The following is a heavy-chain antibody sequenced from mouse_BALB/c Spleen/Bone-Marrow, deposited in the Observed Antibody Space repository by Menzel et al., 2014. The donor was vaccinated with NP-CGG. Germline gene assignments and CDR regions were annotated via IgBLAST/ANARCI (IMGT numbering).Heavy chain of an antibody. CDR1: GFNIKDTY. Sequence: VQLQQSGAELVKPGASVMLSCTASGFNIKDTYMYWVKQRPEQGLEWIGRIDPANGNTKYDPRFQGKATITADTSSNTAYLQLNSLTSEDTAVYYCARSNPYYDMDYWGQGTSVTVSS. J-gene: IGHJ4*01. V-gene: IGHV14-3*02. D-gene: IGHD6-1*01. CDR3: ARSNPYYDMDY. CDR2: IDPANGNT.